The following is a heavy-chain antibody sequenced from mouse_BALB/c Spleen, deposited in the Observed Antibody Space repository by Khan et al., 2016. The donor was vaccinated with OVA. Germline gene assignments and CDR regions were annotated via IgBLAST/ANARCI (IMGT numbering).Heavy chain of an antibody. J-gene: IGHJ4*01. Sequence: VQLQESGAELARPGASVKLSCKASGSTFTDYYINWVKQRTGQGLEWIGEIYPGSGKTNYNEKFKGKATLTADKSSSTAYMQLSSLTFEDSAVYFCARSYEDIYAIDYWGQGTSVTVSS. V-gene: IGHV1-77*01. CDR3: ARSYEDIYAIDY. CDR1: GSTFTDYY. D-gene: IGHD2-14*01. CDR2: IYPGSGKT.